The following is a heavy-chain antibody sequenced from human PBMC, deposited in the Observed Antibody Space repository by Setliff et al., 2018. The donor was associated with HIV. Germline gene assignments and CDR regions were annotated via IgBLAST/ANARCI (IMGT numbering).Heavy chain of an antibody. J-gene: IGHJ5*01. CDR1: AFTFTNAW. CDR2: IKSNADGGTT. D-gene: IGHD2-21*02. Sequence: GGSLRLSCAASAFTFTNAWMSWVRQAPGEGLEWVGRIKSNADGGTTNYPAPVTGRFTISRDDSQNMVYLQMNSLKTEDTAMYYCTPIHNYTDHCPDSWGQGTLVTVSS. CDR3: TPIHNYTDHCPDS. V-gene: IGHV3-15*01.